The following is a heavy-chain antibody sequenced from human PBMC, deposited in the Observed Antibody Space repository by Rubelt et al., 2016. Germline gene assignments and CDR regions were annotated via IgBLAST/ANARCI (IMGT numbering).Heavy chain of an antibody. J-gene: IGHJ4*02. CDR1: GFTFSTYS. D-gene: IGHD6-19*01. Sequence: EVQLAESGGDLVQPGGSLRLSCAASGFTFSTYSMNWVRQAPGKGLEWVSYINKGSNTIYYADSVKGRFTISRDDAKNSLYRQMNSLRAEDTAVYYCAREGWTWGQGTLVTVSS. CDR3: AREGWT. V-gene: IGHV3-48*04. CDR2: INKGSNTI.